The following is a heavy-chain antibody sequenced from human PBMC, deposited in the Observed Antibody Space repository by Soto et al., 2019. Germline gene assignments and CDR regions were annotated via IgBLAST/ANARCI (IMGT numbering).Heavy chain of an antibody. D-gene: IGHD2-15*01. Sequence: QVQLVQSGAEVKKPGASVKVSCKASGYTFTSYGISWVRQAPGQGLEWMGWISAYNGNTNYAQKLQGRVTMTTDTSTSTAYMELRSLRSDDTAVYYCARVSGGYCSGGSCYSGYFDYWGQGNLVTVSS. CDR1: GYTFTSYG. V-gene: IGHV1-18*01. CDR2: ISAYNGNT. J-gene: IGHJ4*02. CDR3: ARVSGGYCSGGSCYSGYFDY.